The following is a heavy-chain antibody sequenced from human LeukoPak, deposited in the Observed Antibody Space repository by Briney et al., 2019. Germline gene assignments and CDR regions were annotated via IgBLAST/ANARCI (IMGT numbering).Heavy chain of an antibody. CDR3: ASRPGVEPDMGTWFDP. V-gene: IGHV4-34*01. CDR1: GGSFSGYY. J-gene: IGHJ5*02. CDR2: INHSGST. D-gene: IGHD3-3*01. Sequence: SETLSLTCAVYGGSFSGYYWSWIRQPPGKGLEWIGEINHSGSTNYNPSLKSRVTISVDTSKNQFSLKLSSVTAADTAVYYCASRPGVEPDMGTWFDPWGQGTLVTVSS.